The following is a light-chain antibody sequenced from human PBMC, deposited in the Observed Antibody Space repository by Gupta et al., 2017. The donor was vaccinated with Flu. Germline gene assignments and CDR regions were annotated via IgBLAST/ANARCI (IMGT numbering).Light chain of an antibody. CDR3: QQYDSYSLT. Sequence: DIQMTQSPSTLSAYVGDRVTITCRASQSLSSWLAWYQQKPGKAPNLLIYKASNLESGVPSRFSGSGSGTEFTLTISSLQPDDFATYYCQQYDSYSLTFGGGNKVEI. CDR1: QSLSSW. V-gene: IGKV1-5*03. J-gene: IGKJ4*01. CDR2: KAS.